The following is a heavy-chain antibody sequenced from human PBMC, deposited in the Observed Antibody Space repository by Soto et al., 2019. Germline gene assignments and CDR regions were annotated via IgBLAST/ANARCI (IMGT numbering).Heavy chain of an antibody. J-gene: IGHJ6*02. CDR3: ARDGQSLAPYALDV. D-gene: IGHD6-19*01. Sequence: QVQVVESGGGVVQPGRSLRLSCTASGFTFRSHAMHWVRQAPGKGLEWVAQIWYDGSNKYYADSVKGRFTISRDNSKNTLDVQMDSLGVEDKAVYYCARDGQSLAPYALDVWGQGTSVTVS. CDR2: IWYDGSNK. CDR1: GFTFRSHA. V-gene: IGHV3-33*01.